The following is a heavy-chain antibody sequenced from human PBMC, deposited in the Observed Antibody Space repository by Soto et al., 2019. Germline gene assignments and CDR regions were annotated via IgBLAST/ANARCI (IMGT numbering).Heavy chain of an antibody. Sequence: QVQLVESGGGVVQPGRSLRLSCAASGFTFSSYGMHWVRQAPGKGLEWVAVISYDGSNKYYADSVKGRFTISRDNSKNTLYLQMNSLRAEDTAVYYCAKEGVNIVLVPMDVWGQGTTVTVSS. V-gene: IGHV3-30*18. CDR2: ISYDGSNK. CDR1: GFTFSSYG. CDR3: AKEGVNIVLVPMDV. D-gene: IGHD2-8*02. J-gene: IGHJ6*02.